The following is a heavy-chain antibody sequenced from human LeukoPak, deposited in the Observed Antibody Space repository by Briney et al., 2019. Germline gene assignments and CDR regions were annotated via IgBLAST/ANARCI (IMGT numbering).Heavy chain of an antibody. CDR1: GGTFSSYA. CDR3: ASKSSSRWYYFDY. V-gene: IGHV1-69*04. CDR2: IIPILGIA. Sequence: SVKVSCKASGGTFSSYAISWVRQAPGQGLEWMGRIIPILGIANYAQKFQGRVTITADKSTSTAYMELSSLRSEDTAVYYCASKSSSRWYYFDYWGQGTLVTVSS. J-gene: IGHJ4*02. D-gene: IGHD4-23*01.